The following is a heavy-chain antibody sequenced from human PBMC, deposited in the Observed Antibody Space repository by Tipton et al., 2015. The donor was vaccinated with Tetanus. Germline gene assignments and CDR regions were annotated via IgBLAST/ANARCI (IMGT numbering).Heavy chain of an antibody. Sequence: SLRFSCAASGFTFSSHAMSWVRQAPGKGLECVSGISGSGGSTYYAYSVKGRFTISRDNSKNTLYLQMNSLRAEDTAVYYCAKKYCSGGSCYSIDYWGQGTLVTVSS. CDR3: AKKYCSGGSCYSIDY. CDR2: ISGSGGST. V-gene: IGHV3-23*01. CDR1: GFTFSSHA. D-gene: IGHD2-15*01. J-gene: IGHJ4*02.